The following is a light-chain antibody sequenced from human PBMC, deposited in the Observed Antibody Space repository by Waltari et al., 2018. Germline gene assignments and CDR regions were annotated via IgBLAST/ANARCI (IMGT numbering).Light chain of an antibody. J-gene: IGKJ2*01. CDR3: MQGTHWPYT. CDR2: RVS. Sequence: DVVMTQSPLSLSVTLGQAASISCQSSQSLVHSDGNTHLNWFHQRPGQSPRRLIYRVSNRDSGVPDRFSGSGSGTDFTLKINKVVAEDVGIYYCMQGTHWPYTFGQGTKLDIK. CDR1: QSLVHSDGNTH. V-gene: IGKV2-30*02.